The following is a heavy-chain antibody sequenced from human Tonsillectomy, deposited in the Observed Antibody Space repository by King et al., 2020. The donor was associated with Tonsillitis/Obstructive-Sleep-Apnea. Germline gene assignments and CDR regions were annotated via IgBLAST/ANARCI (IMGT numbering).Heavy chain of an antibody. V-gene: IGHV3-11*05. D-gene: IGHD2-2*02. Sequence: QLVQSGGGLVKPGGSLRLSCAASGFTFSDYYMSWIRQAPGKGLEWVSYISSGSSYTNYADSVKGRFTISRDNAKNSLYLQMNSLGAEDTAVYYCATHYTNTSPFDYWGRGTLVTVSS. CDR1: GFTFSDYY. J-gene: IGHJ4*02. CDR3: ATHYTNTSPFDY. CDR2: ISSGSSYT.